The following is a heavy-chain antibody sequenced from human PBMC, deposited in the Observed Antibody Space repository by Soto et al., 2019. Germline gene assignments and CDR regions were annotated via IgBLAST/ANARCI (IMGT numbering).Heavy chain of an antibody. V-gene: IGHV4-59*01. CDR1: GGSISSYY. Sequence: SETLSLTCTVSGGSISSYYWSWIRQPPGKGLEWIGYIYYSGSTNYNPSLKSRVTISVDTSKNQFSLKLSSVTAADTAVYYCARASYDYVWGKAFDIWGQGTMVTVSS. CDR2: IYYSGST. D-gene: IGHD3-16*01. J-gene: IGHJ3*02. CDR3: ARASYDYVWGKAFDI.